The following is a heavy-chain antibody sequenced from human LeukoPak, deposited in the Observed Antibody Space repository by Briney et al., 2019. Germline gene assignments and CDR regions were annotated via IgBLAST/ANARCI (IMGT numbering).Heavy chain of an antibody. J-gene: IGHJ4*02. D-gene: IGHD3-10*01. V-gene: IGHV1-2*02. CDR2: INPNSGGT. CDR1: GYTFTGYY. CDR3: ARAEGHDYGDY. Sequence: ASVKVSCKASGYTFTGYYMHWVRQAPGQGLEWMGWINPNSGGTNYAQEFQGRVTMTRDTSISTAYMELSRLRSDDTAVYYCARAEGHDYGDYWGQGTLVTVSS.